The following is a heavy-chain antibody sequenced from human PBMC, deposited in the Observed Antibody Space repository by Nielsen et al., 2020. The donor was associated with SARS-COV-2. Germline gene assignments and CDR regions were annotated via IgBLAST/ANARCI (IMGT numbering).Heavy chain of an antibody. CDR1: GGSISSSNW. CDR2: IYHSGST. Sequence: SETLSLTCAVSGGSISSSNWWSWVRQPPGKGLEWIGEIYHSGSTNYNPSLKSRVTISVDKSKNQFSLELRSVTAADTAVYYCARKGKSYDILTGYYYYGMDVWGQGTTVTVSS. J-gene: IGHJ6*02. CDR3: ARKGKSYDILTGYYYYGMDV. D-gene: IGHD3-9*01. V-gene: IGHV4-4*02.